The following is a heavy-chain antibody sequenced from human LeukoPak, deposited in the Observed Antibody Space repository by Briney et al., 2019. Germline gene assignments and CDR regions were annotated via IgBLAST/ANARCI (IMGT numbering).Heavy chain of an antibody. Sequence: PGGSLRLSCAASGFTFSSYWMSWVRQAPGKGLEWVSAISGSGGSTYHADSVKGRFTISRDNSKNTLYLQMNSLRAEDTAVYYCAKRVMSPGSSSWPFDYWGQGTLVTVSS. J-gene: IGHJ4*02. CDR1: GFTFSSYW. V-gene: IGHV3-23*01. CDR3: AKRVMSPGSSSWPFDY. CDR2: ISGSGGST. D-gene: IGHD6-13*01.